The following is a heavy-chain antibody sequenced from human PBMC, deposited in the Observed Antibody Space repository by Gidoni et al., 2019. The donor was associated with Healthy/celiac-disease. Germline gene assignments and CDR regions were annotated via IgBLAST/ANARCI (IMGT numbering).Heavy chain of an antibody. D-gene: IGHD3-22*01. CDR1: GGSISSSSYY. V-gene: IGHV4-39*01. Sequence: QLQLQESGPGLVKPSETLSLTCTVSGGSISSSSYYWGWIRQPPGKGLEWIGSIYYSGSTYYNPSLKSRVTISVDTSKNQFSLKLSSVTAADTAVYYCASQVVVIKGALWDWGQGTLVTVSS. CDR2: IYYSGST. CDR3: ASQVVVIKGALWD. J-gene: IGHJ4*02.